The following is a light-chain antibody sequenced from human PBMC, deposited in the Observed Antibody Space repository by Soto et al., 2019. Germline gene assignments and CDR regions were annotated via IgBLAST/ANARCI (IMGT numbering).Light chain of an antibody. CDR2: YDS. Sequence: SYELTQPPSVSVAPGKTARITWGGNNIGSKSVHWYQQKPGQAPVLVIYYDSDRPSGIPERFSGSNSGNTATLTISRVEAGDEADHYCQVWDSSSDHAVFGGGTQLTVL. V-gene: IGLV3-21*04. J-gene: IGLJ7*01. CDR1: NIGSKS. CDR3: QVWDSSSDHAV.